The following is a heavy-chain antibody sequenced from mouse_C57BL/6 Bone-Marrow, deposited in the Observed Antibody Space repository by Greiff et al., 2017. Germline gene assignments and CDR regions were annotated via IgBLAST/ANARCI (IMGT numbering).Heavy chain of an antibody. CDR2: IYPRSGNT. Sequence: QVQLKESGAELARPGASVKLSCKASGYTFTSYGISWVKQRTGQGLEWIGEIYPRSGNTYYNEKFKGKATLTAAKSSSTAYMELRSLTSEDSAVYFCARYYYGSTWYFDVWGTGTTGTVSS. CDR3: ARYYYGSTWYFDV. J-gene: IGHJ1*03. V-gene: IGHV1-81*01. D-gene: IGHD1-1*01. CDR1: GYTFTSYG.